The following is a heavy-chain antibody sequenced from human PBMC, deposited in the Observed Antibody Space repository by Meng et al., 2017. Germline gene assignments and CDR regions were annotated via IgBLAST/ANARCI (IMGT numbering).Heavy chain of an antibody. CDR3: ARGRSGTWPWYFDL. J-gene: IGHJ2*01. Sequence: QVQLRQRGAGPLKPSETPSLTCAVYGGSFSGYYWSWIRQPPGKGLEWIGEINHSGSTNYNPSLKSRVTISVDTSKNQFSLKLSSVTAADTAVYYCARGRSGTWPWYFDLWGRGTLVTVSS. D-gene: IGHD1-1*01. CDR2: INHSGST. CDR1: GGSFSGYY. V-gene: IGHV4-34*01.